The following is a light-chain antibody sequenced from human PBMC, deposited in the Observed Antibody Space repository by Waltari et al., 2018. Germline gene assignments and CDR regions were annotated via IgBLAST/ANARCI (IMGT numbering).Light chain of an antibody. CDR1: SRHLRHSTH. J-gene: IGLJ1*01. Sequence: QSALTQPPSVSGSPGQSVTLPSTGPSRHLRHSTHLPWYQQTPGTAPKIVISGVSNRPSGVPDRFSGSKTGNTASLTISGLQAEDDADYYCSSYTSSDKYVFGTGTKVTVL. CDR3: SSYTSSDKYV. CDR2: GVS. V-gene: IGLV2-18*02.